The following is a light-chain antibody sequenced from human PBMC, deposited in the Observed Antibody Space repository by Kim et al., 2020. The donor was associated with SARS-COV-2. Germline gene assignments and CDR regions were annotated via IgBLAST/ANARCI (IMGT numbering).Light chain of an antibody. CDR2: GAS. CDR3: QQYNNWPRLT. V-gene: IGKV3-15*01. Sequence: EIVMTQSPATLSVSPGERATLSCRASQGVSTNLAWYQQKPGQAPRLLIYGASTRATGIPARFSGSGSGTEFTLTISSLQSEDFAVYYGQQYNNWPRLTFGGGTKVEIE. J-gene: IGKJ4*01. CDR1: QGVSTN.